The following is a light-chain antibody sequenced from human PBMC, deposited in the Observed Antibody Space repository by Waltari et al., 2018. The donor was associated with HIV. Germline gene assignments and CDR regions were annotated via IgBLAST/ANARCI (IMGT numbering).Light chain of an antibody. V-gene: IGKV1-39*01. Sequence: DIQMTQSPSPLSASVGDTVVINCRASQSITYFFNWYQVKPGKAPALLVSRASSLQSGVPSRFVGSGSGTDFTLTIKNLQPGDFATYFCQQSDSFPYTFGPGTKLDI. CDR1: QSITYF. CDR2: RAS. J-gene: IGKJ2*01. CDR3: QQSDSFPYT.